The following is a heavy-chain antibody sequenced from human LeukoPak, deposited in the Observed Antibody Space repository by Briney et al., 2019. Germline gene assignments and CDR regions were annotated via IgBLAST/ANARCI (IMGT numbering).Heavy chain of an antibody. CDR3: ARDTYDDYVPLDY. Sequence: TGGSLRLSCAASGFTFSSYGMHWVRPAPGKGLGWGGVIWYDGSNKYYADSVKGRFTISRDNSKNTLYLQMNSLRAEDTAVYHCARDTYDDYVPLDYWGQGTLVTVSS. V-gene: IGHV3-33*01. CDR2: IWYDGSNK. J-gene: IGHJ4*02. D-gene: IGHD4-17*01. CDR1: GFTFSSYG.